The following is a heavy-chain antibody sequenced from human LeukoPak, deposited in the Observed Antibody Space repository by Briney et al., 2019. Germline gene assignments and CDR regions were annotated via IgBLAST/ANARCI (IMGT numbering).Heavy chain of an antibody. CDR2: IRSKVYGGTT. CDR3: VRYSGDADY. Sequence: GGSLRLSRTASGFTFGDYAMSWFRQAPGKGLEWVGFIRSKVYGGTTEYAASVKGRFTISRDDSKSIAYLQMNSPKSEDTAVYYCVRYSGDADYWGQGTLVTVSS. CDR1: GFTFGDYA. V-gene: IGHV3-49*03. J-gene: IGHJ4*02. D-gene: IGHD5-12*01.